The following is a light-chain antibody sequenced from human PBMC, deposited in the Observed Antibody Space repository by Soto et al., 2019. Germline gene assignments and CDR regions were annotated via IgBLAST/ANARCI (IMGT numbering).Light chain of an antibody. CDR2: GNS. J-gene: IGLJ2*01. CDR1: SSNIGAGYD. V-gene: IGLV1-40*01. CDR3: QSYDTSLREV. Sequence: QSVLTQPPSVSGAPGQRVTISCTGSSSNIGAGYDVHWYKQLPGTAPKLLLYGNSNRPSGVPDRFSGSKSGTSASLAITGLQAEDEADYYCQSYDTSLREVFGGGTKVTVL.